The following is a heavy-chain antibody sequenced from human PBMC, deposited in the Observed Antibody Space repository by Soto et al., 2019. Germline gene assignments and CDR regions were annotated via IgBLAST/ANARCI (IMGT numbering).Heavy chain of an antibody. J-gene: IGHJ3*02. Sequence: ASLKVSCKASGYTFTIYAMHWVRQAPGQRLEWMGWINAGNGNTKYSQKFQGRVTITRDTSASTAYMELSSLRSEDTAVYYCARERLRGAFDIWGQGTMVTVSS. V-gene: IGHV1-3*01. CDR2: INAGNGNT. CDR1: GYTFTIYA. CDR3: ARERLRGAFDI.